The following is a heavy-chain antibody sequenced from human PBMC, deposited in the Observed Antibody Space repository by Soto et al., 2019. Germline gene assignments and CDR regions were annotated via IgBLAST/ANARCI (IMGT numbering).Heavy chain of an antibody. V-gene: IGHV1-69*01. CDR3: ARGASVFWCADHHPPGY. Sequence: QVQLVQYGSEVKKPGSSVNGSCNGSGGTFSSDAISWVRQAPGRGLEWLGGIIPIFGTANYAQTFQCRVTITADESTSTAYMELSSLRSEDTAVYYCARGASVFWCADHHPPGYWGEGSLVTVST. D-gene: IGHD3-3*01. J-gene: IGHJ4*02. CDR1: GGTFSSDA. CDR2: IIPIFGTA.